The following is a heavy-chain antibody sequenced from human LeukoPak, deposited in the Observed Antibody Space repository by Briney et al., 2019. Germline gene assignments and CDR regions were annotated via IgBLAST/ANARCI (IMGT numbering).Heavy chain of an antibody. Sequence: SGPALVKPTQTLTLTCTFSGFSLSTSEMCVNWIRQPPGKALEWLAHVDWDDDKYYSTSLKTRLTISMDTSKSQVVLTMTNMDPVDTATYYCVRSYYSDSSGYFFDYWGQGTLVTVSS. CDR3: VRSYYSDSSGYFFDY. D-gene: IGHD3-22*01. CDR1: GFSLSTSEMC. J-gene: IGHJ4*02. CDR2: VDWDDDK. V-gene: IGHV2-70*13.